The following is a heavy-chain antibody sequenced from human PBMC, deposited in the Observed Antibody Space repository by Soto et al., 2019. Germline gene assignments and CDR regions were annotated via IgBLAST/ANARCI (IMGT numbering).Heavy chain of an antibody. J-gene: IGHJ4*02. CDR1: GGTFSSYA. Sequence: QVQLVQSGAEVKKPGSSVKVSRKASGGTFSSYAISWVRQAPGQGLEWMGGIIPIFGTANYAQKFQGRVTITADESTSTAYMELSSLRSEDTAVYYCARGIAARPTYVYYFDYWGQGTLVTVSS. CDR3: ARGIAARPTYVYYFDY. CDR2: IIPIFGTA. D-gene: IGHD6-6*01. V-gene: IGHV1-69*12.